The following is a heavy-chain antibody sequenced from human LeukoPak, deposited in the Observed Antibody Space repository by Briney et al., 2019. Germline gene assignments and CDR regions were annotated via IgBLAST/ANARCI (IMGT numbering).Heavy chain of an antibody. D-gene: IGHD4-17*01. V-gene: IGHV3-23*01. CDR2: ISGSGGET. CDR3: AKVLSVTKDYWYGLDV. Sequence: GGSLRLSCTASGFTFSTYAMNWVRQAPGKRLESIGSISGSGGETYYIESVRGRFTISRDNSRKTLFLQMNSLRVEDTAVYYCAKVLSVTKDYWYGLDVWGQGTTVTVSS. CDR1: GFTFSTYA. J-gene: IGHJ6*02.